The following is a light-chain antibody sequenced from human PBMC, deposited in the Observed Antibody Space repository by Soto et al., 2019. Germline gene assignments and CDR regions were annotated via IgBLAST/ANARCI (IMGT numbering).Light chain of an antibody. CDR2: AAS. CDR1: QGISSY. CDR3: QQLAA. Sequence: DIQLTQSPSFLSASVGDRVTITCRASQGISSYLAWYQQKPGKAPKLLIYAASTLQSGVPSRFSGSGSGTEFTLTISSLQPEDFATYYCQQLAAFGQGTKVEIK. J-gene: IGKJ1*01. V-gene: IGKV1-9*01.